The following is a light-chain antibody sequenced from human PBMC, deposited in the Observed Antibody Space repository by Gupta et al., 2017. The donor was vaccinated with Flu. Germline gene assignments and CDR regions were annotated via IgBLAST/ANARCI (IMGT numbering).Light chain of an antibody. CDR3: SQGSHWPSA. CDR1: QGLVYSDGNTY. CDR2: QVS. J-gene: IGKJ1*01. Sequence: DAVMTQSPLSLAVTLGQPASISCRSSQGLVYSDGNTYLHWFQQRPGQSPRRLIHQVSYRDSGVPDRLSGSGSGTDFTLTIIRVEAEDVGIYYCSQGSHWPSAFGQGTKVEIK. V-gene: IGKV2-30*01.